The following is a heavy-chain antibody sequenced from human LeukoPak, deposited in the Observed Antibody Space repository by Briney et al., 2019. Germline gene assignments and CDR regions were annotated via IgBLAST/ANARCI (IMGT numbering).Heavy chain of an antibody. D-gene: IGHD3/OR15-3a*01. J-gene: IGHJ5*02. CDR3: ARGGSSTYQDWGFDP. CDR1: GYTFTGYY. V-gene: IGHV1-2*02. CDR2: INPNSGGT. Sequence: ASVKVSCKASGYTFTGYYMHWVRQAPGQGLEWMGWINPNSGGTNYAQKFQGRVTMTRDTSISTAYMEPSRLRSDDTAVYYCARGGSSTYQDWGFDPWGQGTLVTVSS.